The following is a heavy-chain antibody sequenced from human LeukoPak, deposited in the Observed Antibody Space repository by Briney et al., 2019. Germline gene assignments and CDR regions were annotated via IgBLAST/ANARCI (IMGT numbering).Heavy chain of an antibody. D-gene: IGHD6-13*01. CDR1: GGSISSYY. Sequence: SETLSLTCTVSGGSISSYYWSWIRQPPGKGLEWIGYIYYSGSTNYNPSLKSRVTISVDTSKNQFSLKLSSVTAADTAVYYCAREYSNSQIDYWGQGTLVTVSS. V-gene: IGHV4-59*01. J-gene: IGHJ4*02. CDR3: AREYSNSQIDY. CDR2: IYYSGST.